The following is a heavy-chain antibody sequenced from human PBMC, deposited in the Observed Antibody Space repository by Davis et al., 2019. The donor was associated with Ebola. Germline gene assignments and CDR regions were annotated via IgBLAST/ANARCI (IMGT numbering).Heavy chain of an antibody. V-gene: IGHV3-49*03. CDR2: IRSKAYGGTT. CDR1: GFTFGDYA. CDR3: TRDIVVVPAAEAFDI. J-gene: IGHJ3*02. D-gene: IGHD2-2*01. Sequence: GESLKISCTASGFTFGDYAMSWFRQAPGKGLEWVGFIRSKAYGGTTEYAASVKGRFTISRDDSKSIAYLQMNSLKTEDTAVYYCTRDIVVVPAAEAFDIWGQGTMVTVSS.